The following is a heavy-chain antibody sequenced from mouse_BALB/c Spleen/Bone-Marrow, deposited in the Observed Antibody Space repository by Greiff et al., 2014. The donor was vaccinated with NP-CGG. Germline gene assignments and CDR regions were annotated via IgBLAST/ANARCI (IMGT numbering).Heavy chain of an antibody. D-gene: IGHD4-1*01. CDR3: ARHKLGRWYFDV. J-gene: IGHJ1*01. CDR1: GFAFSSYD. Sequence: DVMLVESGGGLVKPGGSLKLSCAASGFAFSSYDMSWVRQTPGKRLEWVAYISSGGGSTYYPDTVKGRFTISRDNAKNTLYLQMSSLKSEDTAMYYCARHKLGRWYFDVWGAGTTVTVSS. CDR2: ISSGGGST. V-gene: IGHV5-12-1*01.